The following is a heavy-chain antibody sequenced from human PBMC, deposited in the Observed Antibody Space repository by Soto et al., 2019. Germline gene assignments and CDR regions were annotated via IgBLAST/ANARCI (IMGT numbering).Heavy chain of an antibody. J-gene: IGHJ3*01. CDR1: GHILTGLN. V-gene: IGHV1-24*01. D-gene: IGHD3-22*01. CDR2: FDPAKDQI. Sequence: ASVKVSCKVSGHILTGLNMRWARQAPGKGLEWMGGFDPAKDQIIYAQKFQGRVIMTEDTSTDTAYMELSSLRSEDTAVYYCARDQLYYNDISGRPLNAFDVWGQGTMVTVSS. CDR3: ARDQLYYNDISGRPLNAFDV.